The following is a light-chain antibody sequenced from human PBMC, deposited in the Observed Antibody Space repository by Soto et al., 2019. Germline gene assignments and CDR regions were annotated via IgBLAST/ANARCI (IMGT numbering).Light chain of an antibody. Sequence: DIVMTQSPASLAVSLGERATINCKSSQSVLYSSNNKNYLAWYQQKPGQPPKLLIFWASTRESGVPDRFSGSGSGTDFTLTIGSLQAEDVAVYYCHQYDSTPPTLGQGTKVEIK. CDR2: WAS. CDR1: QSVLYSSNNKNY. CDR3: HQYDSTPPT. V-gene: IGKV4-1*01. J-gene: IGKJ1*01.